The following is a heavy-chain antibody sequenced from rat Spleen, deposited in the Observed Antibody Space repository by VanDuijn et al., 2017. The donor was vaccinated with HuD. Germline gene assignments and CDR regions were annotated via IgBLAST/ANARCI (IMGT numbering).Heavy chain of an antibody. D-gene: IGHD1-1*01. CDR1: GFTFSDYY. V-gene: IGHV5-29*01. Sequence: EVQLVESDGGLVQPGRSLELSCTASGFTFSDYYMAWVRQAPTEGLEWVATITYDGSSTYYRDPEKGRFPISRDNAKSTLYLQMDSLRSEDTATYYCTRLYYSNWFAYWGQGTLVTVSS. CDR3: TRLYYSNWFAY. J-gene: IGHJ3*01. CDR2: ITYDGSST.